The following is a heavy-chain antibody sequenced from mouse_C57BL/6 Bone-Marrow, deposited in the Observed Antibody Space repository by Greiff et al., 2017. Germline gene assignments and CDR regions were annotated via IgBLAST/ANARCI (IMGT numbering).Heavy chain of an antibody. D-gene: IGHD2-4*01. V-gene: IGHV10-1*01. CDR1: GFSFNTYA. CDR3: VRQDYDYDFDY. J-gene: IGHJ2*01. Sequence: DVQLVESGGGLVQPKGSLKLSCAASGFSFNTYAMNWVRQAPGKGLEWVARIRSKSNNYATYYADSVKDRFTISRDDSESMLYLQMNNLKTEDTAMYYCVRQDYDYDFDYWGQGTTLTVSS. CDR2: IRSKSNNYAT.